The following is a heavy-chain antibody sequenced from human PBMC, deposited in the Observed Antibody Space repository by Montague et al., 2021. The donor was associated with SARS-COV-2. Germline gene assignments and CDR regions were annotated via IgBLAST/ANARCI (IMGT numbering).Heavy chain of an antibody. V-gene: IGHV4-59*08. CDR3: ARSVQFAYGLDV. CDR1: GGSISSYY. Sequence: SETLSLTCTVSGGSISSYYWSWVRQPPGKGLEWIGFISHTESTNYNPSLESRVSISIDTSKSQFSLRVRSVTAADTAVCYCARSVQFAYGLDVWGQGTTVTISS. J-gene: IGHJ6*02. D-gene: IGHD3-16*01. CDR2: ISHTEST.